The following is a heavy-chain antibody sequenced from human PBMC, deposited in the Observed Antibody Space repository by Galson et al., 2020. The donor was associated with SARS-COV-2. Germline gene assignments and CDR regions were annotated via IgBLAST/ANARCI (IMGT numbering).Heavy chain of an antibody. CDR1: GITFSRYS. J-gene: IGHJ5*02. CDR2: ISSSSSYI. Sequence: GESLKISCAASGITFSRYSMNWVRQAPGKGLEWVSSISSSSSYIYYSDSVKGRFTISRDNAKNSLYLQMNSLRAEDTAVYYCAGDRERDMVRGVIIMHPTYNWFDPCGQGTMLTVAS. D-gene: IGHD3-10*01. CDR3: AGDRERDMVRGVIIMHPTYNWFDP. V-gene: IGHV3-21*01.